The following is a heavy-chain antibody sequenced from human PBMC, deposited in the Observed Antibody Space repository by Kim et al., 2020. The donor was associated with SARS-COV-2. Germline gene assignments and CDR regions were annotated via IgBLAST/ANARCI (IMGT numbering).Heavy chain of an antibody. CDR2: IYYSGST. V-gene: IGHV4-59*01. D-gene: IGHD2-21*01. J-gene: IGHJ3*02. CDR1: GGSISSYY. Sequence: SETLSLTCTVSGGSISSYYWSWIRQPPGKGLEWIGYIYYSGSTNYNPSLKSRVTISVTTSKNNSSLSLTPLPAADTPLIYCPGESHCLGRRAFDIWG. CDR3: PGESHCLGRRAFDI.